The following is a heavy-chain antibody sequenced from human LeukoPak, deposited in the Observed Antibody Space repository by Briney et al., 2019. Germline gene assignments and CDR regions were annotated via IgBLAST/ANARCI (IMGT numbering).Heavy chain of an antibody. J-gene: IGHJ4*02. CDR1: GFIFSSYA. CDR2: ISGSGGST. Sequence: GGSLRLSCAASGFIFSSYAMSWVRQAPGKGLEWVSTISGSGGSTYYADSVKGRFTISRDNSKNTLFLQMSSLRAEDTALYYCTKGGVVSAFGYWGQGVLVTVSS. V-gene: IGHV3-23*01. D-gene: IGHD3-22*01. CDR3: TKGGVVSAFGY.